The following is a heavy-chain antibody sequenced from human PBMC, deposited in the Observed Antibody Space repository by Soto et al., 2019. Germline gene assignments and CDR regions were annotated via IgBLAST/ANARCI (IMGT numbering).Heavy chain of an antibody. Sequence: QVQLVQSGAEVKKPGSSVKVSCKASGGTFSSYAISWVRQAPGQGLEWMGGIIPILGTANYAQKFQGRVTITADESTSTAYMELSSLRSEDTAVYYCATRGMGYCSGGSCYRTYYYYYGMDVWGQGTTVTVSS. D-gene: IGHD2-15*01. CDR2: IIPILGTA. V-gene: IGHV1-69*01. CDR3: ATRGMGYCSGGSCYRTYYYYYGMDV. J-gene: IGHJ6*02. CDR1: GGTFSSYA.